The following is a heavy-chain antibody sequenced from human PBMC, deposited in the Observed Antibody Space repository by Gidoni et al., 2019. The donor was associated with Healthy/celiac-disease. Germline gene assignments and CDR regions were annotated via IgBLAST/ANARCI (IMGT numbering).Heavy chain of an antibody. J-gene: IGHJ4*02. Sequence: QVQLQQWGAGLLKPSETLSLTCAVYGGSFSGYYWSWIRQPPGKGLEWIGEINHSGSTNYNPSLKSRVTISVDTPKNQFSLKLSSVTAADTAVYYCARWGILRYLDYWGQGTLVTVSS. D-gene: IGHD3-9*01. CDR1: GGSFSGYY. CDR3: ARWGILRYLDY. CDR2: INHSGST. V-gene: IGHV4-34*01.